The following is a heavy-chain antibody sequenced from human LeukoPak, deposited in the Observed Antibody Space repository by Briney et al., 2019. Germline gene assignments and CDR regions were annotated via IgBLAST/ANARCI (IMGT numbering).Heavy chain of an antibody. Sequence: GGSLRLSCAASGFTFSNFAMNWVRQAPGTGLEWVSSITSRTSTTYYIDSVKGRFTISRDTPKNTLYLQMNSLRVEDTAVYYCASWPVGWYGEDSWGQGTLVTVSS. CDR3: ASWPVGWYGEDS. V-gene: IGHV3-23*01. J-gene: IGHJ4*02. D-gene: IGHD6-19*01. CDR1: GFTFSNFA. CDR2: ITSRTSTT.